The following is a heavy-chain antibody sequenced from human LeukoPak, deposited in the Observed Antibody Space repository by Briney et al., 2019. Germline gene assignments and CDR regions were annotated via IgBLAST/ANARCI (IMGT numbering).Heavy chain of an antibody. CDR2: IRYDGSNK. Sequence: PGGSLRLSCAASGFTFNSYGMHWVRQAPGKGLEWVAFIRYDGSNKYYADSVKGRFTISRDNSKNTLYLQMNSLRAEDTAVYYCAKDFGSGWYGDYWGQGTLVTVSS. CDR1: GFTFNSYG. CDR3: AKDFGSGWYGDY. D-gene: IGHD6-19*01. V-gene: IGHV3-30*02. J-gene: IGHJ4*02.